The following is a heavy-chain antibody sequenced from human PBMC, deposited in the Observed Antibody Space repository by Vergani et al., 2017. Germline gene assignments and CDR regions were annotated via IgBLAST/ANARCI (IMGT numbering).Heavy chain of an antibody. CDR2: IYYTGTT. CDR3: TRHWRSGWAGYFQH. Sequence: QLQLQESGPGLVKPSENLSLTCTVSGVSIGSNSYYWGWIRQPPGKGLEWIGTIYYTGTTYYNEAHKSRLTISVDTSKNQFSLNLTSVTAADTAVYYCTRHWRSGWAGYFQHWGQGTLVTASS. CDR1: GVSIGSNSYY. J-gene: IGHJ1*01. D-gene: IGHD6-19*01. V-gene: IGHV4-39*01.